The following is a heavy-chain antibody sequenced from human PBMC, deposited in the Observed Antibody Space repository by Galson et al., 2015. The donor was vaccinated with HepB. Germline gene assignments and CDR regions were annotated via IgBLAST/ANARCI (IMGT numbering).Heavy chain of an antibody. D-gene: IGHD6-19*01. CDR2: ISYDGSNK. CDR3: AKDPYLYSALAGTMAGFDY. J-gene: IGHJ4*02. Sequence: SLRLSCAASGFTFSNYGMHWVRQAPGKGLEWVAVISYDGSNKYYADSVKGRFTISRDNSKNTLYLQMNSLRAEDTASYYCAKDPYLYSALAGTMAGFDYWGQGALVTVS. V-gene: IGHV3-30*18. CDR1: GFTFSNYG.